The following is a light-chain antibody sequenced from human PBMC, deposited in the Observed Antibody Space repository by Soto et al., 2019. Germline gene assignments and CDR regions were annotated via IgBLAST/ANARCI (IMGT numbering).Light chain of an antibody. V-gene: IGLV2-23*01. CDR2: EGS. J-gene: IGLJ1*01. Sequence: QSVLTQPASVSGSPGQPITISCTGTSSDVGNYNLVSWYQHHPGKAPKLIIYEGSKRPSGVSNRFSGSKSGNTASLTISGRQAEEESDYYCCSYARSSTYVFGTGTKLTVL. CDR3: CSYARSSTYV. CDR1: SSDVGNYNL.